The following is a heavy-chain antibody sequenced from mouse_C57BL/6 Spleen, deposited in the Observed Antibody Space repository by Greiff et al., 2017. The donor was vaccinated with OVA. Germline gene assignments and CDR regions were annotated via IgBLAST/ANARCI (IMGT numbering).Heavy chain of an antibody. CDR1: GYTFTSYG. CDR3: ARGEDQGAMDY. Sequence: VQLQQSGAELARPGASVKLSCKASGYTFTSYGISWVKQRTGQGLEWIGEIYPGSGNTYYNEKFKGKATLTADKSSSTAYMELRSLTSEDSAVYFCARGEDQGAMDYWGQGTSVTVSS. CDR2: IYPGSGNT. J-gene: IGHJ4*01. V-gene: IGHV1-81*01.